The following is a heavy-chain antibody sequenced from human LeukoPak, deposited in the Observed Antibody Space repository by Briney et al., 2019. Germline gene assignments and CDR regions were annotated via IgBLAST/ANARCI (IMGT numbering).Heavy chain of an antibody. CDR3: AREEGGGATSNLAA. V-gene: IGHV3-30*04. Sequence: GESLKISCAASGFAFRTYSMHWVRQAPGKGLEWLAVITYDGKVQHYTDSVKGRFTVSRDNSKKTLYLQMISLRPEDTAFYYCAREEGGGATSNLAAWGRGTLVAVS. CDR1: GFAFRTYS. D-gene: IGHD1-26*01. J-gene: IGHJ5*02. CDR2: ITYDGKVQ.